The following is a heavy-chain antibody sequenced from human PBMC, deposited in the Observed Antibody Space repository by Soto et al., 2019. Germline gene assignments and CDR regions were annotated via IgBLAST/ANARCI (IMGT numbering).Heavy chain of an antibody. CDR3: ARSRESTSYCYFDY. J-gene: IGHJ4*02. CDR1: GGSISSGGYY. D-gene: IGHD1-26*01. V-gene: IGHV4-31*03. Sequence: SETLSLTCTVSGGSISSGGYYWSWIRQHPGKGLVWIGYIYFSVSSYYNPSLKSRVTISVDTSKNQFSLNLSSVTAADTAVYYCARSRESTSYCYFDYWGQGTLVTVSS. CDR2: IYFSVSS.